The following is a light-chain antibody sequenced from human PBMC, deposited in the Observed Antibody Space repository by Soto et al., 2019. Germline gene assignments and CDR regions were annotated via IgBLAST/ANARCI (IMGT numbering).Light chain of an antibody. Sequence: SVLTQPPSASGSPGRSVTSPGTGTSSDVGGYDHVSWYQQHPGKAPKLMIYEVTKRPAGVPDRFSGSKSGNTASLTVSGLQAEDEADYFCSSDAGNYNYVFGTGTKVTVL. J-gene: IGLJ1*01. CDR1: SSDVGGYDH. CDR3: SSDAGNYNYV. V-gene: IGLV2-8*01. CDR2: EVT.